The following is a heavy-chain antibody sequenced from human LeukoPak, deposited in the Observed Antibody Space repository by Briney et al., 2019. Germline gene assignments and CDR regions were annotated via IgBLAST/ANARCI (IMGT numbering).Heavy chain of an antibody. CDR2: VGTYDGKT. CDR3: AKLMDNNYDGSAFDY. Sequence: ASVNVSCKTSGYIFTDYAIVWVRQAPGQGLKWIGWVGTYDGKTNYAQEVQDRVTMTTDTSASTAYVELRSLTSDDTALYYCAKLMDNNYDGSAFDYWGQGTLVTVSS. D-gene: IGHD3-22*01. J-gene: IGHJ4*02. CDR1: GYIFTDYA. V-gene: IGHV1-18*01.